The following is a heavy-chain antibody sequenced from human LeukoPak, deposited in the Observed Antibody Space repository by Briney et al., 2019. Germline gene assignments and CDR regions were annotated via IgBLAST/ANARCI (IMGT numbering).Heavy chain of an antibody. Sequence: SQTLSLTCTVSGGSISSGGYYWSWIRQHPGKGLEWIGYIHYSGSTYYNPSLKSRVTISVDTSKNQFSLKLTSVTAADTAIFYCARGGSRQLPSINWFDPWGQGTLVTVSS. J-gene: IGHJ5*02. CDR1: GGSISSGGYY. V-gene: IGHV4-31*03. CDR3: ARGGSRQLPSINWFDP. D-gene: IGHD2-2*01. CDR2: IHYSGST.